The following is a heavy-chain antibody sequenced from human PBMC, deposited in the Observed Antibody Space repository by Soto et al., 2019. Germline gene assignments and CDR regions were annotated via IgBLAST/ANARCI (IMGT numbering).Heavy chain of an antibody. J-gene: IGHJ6*02. CDR2: INAGNGNT. CDR3: ASVSTTGNYYYGMXV. D-gene: IGHD1-1*01. Sequence: ASVKVSCKASGYTFTSYAMHWVRQAPGQRLEWMGWINAGNGNTKYSQKFQGRVTITRDTSASTAYMELSSLRSEDTAVYYCASVSTTGNYYYGMXVWGQGTTVXVSS. CDR1: GYTFTSYA. V-gene: IGHV1-3*01.